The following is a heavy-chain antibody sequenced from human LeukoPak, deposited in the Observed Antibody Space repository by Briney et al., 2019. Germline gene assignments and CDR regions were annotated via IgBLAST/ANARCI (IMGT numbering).Heavy chain of an antibody. J-gene: IGHJ4*02. CDR2: IYNSGST. V-gene: IGHV4-59*12. Sequence: PSETLSLTCTVSGGSITTFYWSWIRQPPGKGLEWIGYIYNSGSTNYNPSLKSRVTISVDTSKNQFSLKLSSVTAADTAVYYCARMAHYDILAGYPPGDYWGQGTLVTVSS. CDR1: GGSITTFY. D-gene: IGHD3-9*01. CDR3: ARMAHYDILAGYPPGDY.